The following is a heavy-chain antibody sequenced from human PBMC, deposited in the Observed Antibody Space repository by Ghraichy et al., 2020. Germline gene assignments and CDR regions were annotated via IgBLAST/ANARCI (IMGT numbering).Heavy chain of an antibody. CDR1: GFTFSSYG. CDR3: VRGSINDYYMDV. Sequence: EGSLRLSCAASGFTFSSYGMHWVRQAPGKGLEWVAVISYDGSNKYYADSVKGRFTISRDNSKNTLYLQMNSLRAEDTAVYYCVRGSINDYYMDVWGKGTTVTVSS. V-gene: IGHV3-30*03. CDR2: ISYDGSNK. J-gene: IGHJ6*03. D-gene: IGHD3-10*01.